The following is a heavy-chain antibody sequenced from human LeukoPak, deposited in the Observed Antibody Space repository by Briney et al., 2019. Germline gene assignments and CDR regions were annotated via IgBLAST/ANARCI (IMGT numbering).Heavy chain of an antibody. CDR3: ARNILTGYYRGPIGAFDI. D-gene: IGHD3-9*01. V-gene: IGHV4-38-2*02. CDR1: GYSISSGYY. CDR2: IYHSGST. Sequence: SETLSLTCTVSGYSISSGYYWGWIRQPPGKGLEWIGSIYHSGSTNYNPSLKSRVTISVDTSKNQFSLKLSSVTAADTAVYYCARNILTGYYRGPIGAFDIWGQGTMVTVSS. J-gene: IGHJ3*02.